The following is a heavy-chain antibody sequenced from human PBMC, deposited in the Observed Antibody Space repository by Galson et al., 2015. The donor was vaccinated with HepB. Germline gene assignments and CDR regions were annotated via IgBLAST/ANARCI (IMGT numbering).Heavy chain of an antibody. V-gene: IGHV3-23*01. Sequence: SLRLSCAASGFTFSSYAMTWVRQAPGKGLEWVSGISSGGSTYYADSMKGRFTISRDNSKNTLYLQMNSLRAEDKAVYYCARHGGYGGNSPIVYWGQGILVTVSS. D-gene: IGHD4-23*01. CDR2: ISSGGST. CDR3: ARHGGYGGNSPIVY. J-gene: IGHJ4*02. CDR1: GFTFSSYA.